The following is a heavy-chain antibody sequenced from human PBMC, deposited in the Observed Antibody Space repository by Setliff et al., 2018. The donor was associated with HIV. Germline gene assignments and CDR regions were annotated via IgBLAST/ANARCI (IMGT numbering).Heavy chain of an antibody. D-gene: IGHD5-18*01. CDR3: AIDHVTNIAESGYGYTRIDP. CDR1: GGSIISEISW. CDR2: IYMRGGT. J-gene: IGHJ5*02. V-gene: IGHV4-61*09. Sequence: SETLSLTCTVSGGSIISEISWWAWIRQPAGKGPEWLGQIYMRGGTDYNPSLEGRVTISLDASKNQFSLKLTSVTAADTAVYYCAIDHVTNIAESGYGYTRIDPWGPGISVTVSS.